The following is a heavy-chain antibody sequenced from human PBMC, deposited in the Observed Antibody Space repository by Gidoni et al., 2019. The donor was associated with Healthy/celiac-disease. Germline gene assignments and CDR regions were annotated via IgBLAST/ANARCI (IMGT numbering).Heavy chain of an antibody. Sequence: EVQLLESGGGLVQHGGSLRLSCAASGFTFSSYAMSWVRQAPGKGLEWVSAISGSGGSTYYADSVKGRFTISRDNSKNTLYLQMNSLRAEDTAVYYCAKVSSGWYSKDRKINFDYWGQGTLVTVSS. D-gene: IGHD6-19*01. J-gene: IGHJ4*02. CDR2: ISGSGGST. CDR1: GFTFSSYA. CDR3: AKVSSGWYSKDRKINFDY. V-gene: IGHV3-23*01.